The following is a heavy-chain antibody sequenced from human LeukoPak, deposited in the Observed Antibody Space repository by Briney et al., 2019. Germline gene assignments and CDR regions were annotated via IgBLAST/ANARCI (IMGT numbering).Heavy chain of an antibody. CDR1: GFTFSSYG. J-gene: IGHJ3*02. Sequence: GGSLRLSCAASGFTFSSYGMHWVRQAPGKGLEWVAFIRYDGSNKYYADSVKGRFIISRENAKNSFYLQLNSLRVEDTAVYYCAREGSGEFADIWGQGTLVTVSS. V-gene: IGHV3-30*02. D-gene: IGHD3-10*01. CDR2: IRYDGSNK. CDR3: AREGSGEFADI.